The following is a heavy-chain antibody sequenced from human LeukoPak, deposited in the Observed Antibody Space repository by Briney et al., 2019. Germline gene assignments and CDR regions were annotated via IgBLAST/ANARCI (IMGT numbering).Heavy chain of an antibody. J-gene: IGHJ4*02. CDR2: ISAYNGNT. V-gene: IGHV1-18*01. CDR3: ARDRRGTTPGDY. Sequence: GASVKVSCKASGYTFTSYGISWVRQAPGQGLEWMGWISAYNGNTNYAQKLQGRVTITRDTSTSTAYMELRSLRSDDTAVYYCARDRRGTTPGDYWVQGTLVPVSS. D-gene: IGHD2-2*01. CDR1: GYTFTSYG.